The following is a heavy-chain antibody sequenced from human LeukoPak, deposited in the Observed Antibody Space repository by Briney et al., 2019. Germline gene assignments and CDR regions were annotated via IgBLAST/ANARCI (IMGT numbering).Heavy chain of an antibody. CDR3: ARHRRTETRRYYYYGMDV. Sequence: EPPQILCKGSGNFFCSYAVGRGRHMPWKGLEGRGINYHGDSDTRYSPSSRGQVTISADKSINTAYLQWSSPKASDTAIYYCARHRRTETRRYYYYGMDVWGQETTVSVSS. J-gene: IGHJ6*02. V-gene: IGHV5-51*01. CDR1: GNFFCSYA. CDR2: NYHGDSDT. D-gene: IGHD3/OR15-3a*01.